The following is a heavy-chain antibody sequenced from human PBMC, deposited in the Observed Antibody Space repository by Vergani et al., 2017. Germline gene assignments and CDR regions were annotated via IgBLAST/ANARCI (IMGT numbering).Heavy chain of an antibody. CDR2: IYSGGST. D-gene: IGHD3-22*01. J-gene: IGHJ3*02. V-gene: IGHV3-53*02. CDR3: ASGDSSGYYYPAFDI. Sequence: EVQLVETGGGLIQPGGSLRLSCAASGFTVSSNYMSWVRQAPGKGLEWVSVIYSGGSTYYADSVKGRFTISRDNSKNTLYLQMNSLRAEDTAVYYCASGDSSGYYYPAFDIWGQGTMVTVSS. CDR1: GFTVSSNY.